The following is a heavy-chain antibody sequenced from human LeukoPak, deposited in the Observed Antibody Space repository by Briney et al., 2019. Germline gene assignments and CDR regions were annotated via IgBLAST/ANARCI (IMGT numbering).Heavy chain of an antibody. CDR2: INHSGST. D-gene: IGHD4-11*01. J-gene: IGHJ4*02. CDR3: ARHTGYISGEYSNYEDS. V-gene: IGHV4-34*01. Sequence: PSETLSLTCAVYGGSFSGYYWSWIRQPPGKGLEWIGEINHSGSTNYNPSLKSRVTISVDTSKNQFSLKLTSVTAADTALYYCARHTGYISGEYSNYEDSWGQGTLVTVSS. CDR1: GGSFSGYY.